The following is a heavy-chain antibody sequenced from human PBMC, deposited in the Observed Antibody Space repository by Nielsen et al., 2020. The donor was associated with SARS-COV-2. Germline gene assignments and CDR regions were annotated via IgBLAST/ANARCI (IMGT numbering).Heavy chain of an antibody. Sequence: GESLKISCAASGFTFSVSAIHWVRQASGRGLEWVGRIRSKANNYATAYGASVKDRFTISRDDSKDTAFLQMNSLKIEDTAVYYCTTDSIILVVAPTEFDYWGQGTLVTVS. J-gene: IGHJ4*02. CDR2: IRSKANNYAT. D-gene: IGHD3-10*01. CDR3: TTDSIILVVAPTEFDY. V-gene: IGHV3-73*01. CDR1: GFTFSVSA.